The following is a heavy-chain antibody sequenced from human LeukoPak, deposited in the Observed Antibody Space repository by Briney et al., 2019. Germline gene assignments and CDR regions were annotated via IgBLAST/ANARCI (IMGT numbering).Heavy chain of an antibody. V-gene: IGHV4-59*01. Sequence: SETLSLTCTVSGGSISSYYWSWIRQPPGKGLEWIGYIYYSGSTNYNPSLKSRVTISVDTSKNQFSLKLSSVTAADTAVYYCARGLYMDVWGKGTTVTVSS. J-gene: IGHJ6*03. CDR1: GGSISSYY. CDR2: IYYSGST. CDR3: ARGLYMDV.